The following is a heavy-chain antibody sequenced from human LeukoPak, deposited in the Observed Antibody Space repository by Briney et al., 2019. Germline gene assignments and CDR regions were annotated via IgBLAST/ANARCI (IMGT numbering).Heavy chain of an antibody. CDR2: IYTSGST. Sequence: SETLSLTCTVSGGSISSYYWSWIRQPPGKGLEWIGYIYTSGSTNYNPSLKSRVTISVDTSKNQFSLKLSSVTAADTAVYYCARHGKGVHYGSGGGPIYYYYMDVWGKGTTVTVSS. V-gene: IGHV4-4*09. CDR3: ARHGKGVHYGSGGGPIYYYYMDV. D-gene: IGHD3-10*01. CDR1: GGSISSYY. J-gene: IGHJ6*03.